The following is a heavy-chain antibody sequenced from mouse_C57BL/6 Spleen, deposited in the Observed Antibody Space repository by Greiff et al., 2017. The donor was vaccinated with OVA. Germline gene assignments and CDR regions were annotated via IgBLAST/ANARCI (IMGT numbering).Heavy chain of an antibody. D-gene: IGHD2-5*01. J-gene: IGHJ1*03. Sequence: EVQLQQSGPELVKPGASVKISCKASGYTFTDYYMNWVKQSHGKSLEWIGDINPNNGGTSYNQKFKGKATLTVDKSSSTAYMELRSLTSEDSAVYYCASYSIYWYFDVWGTGTTVTVSS. CDR3: ASYSIYWYFDV. CDR1: GYTFTDYY. CDR2: INPNNGGT. V-gene: IGHV1-26*01.